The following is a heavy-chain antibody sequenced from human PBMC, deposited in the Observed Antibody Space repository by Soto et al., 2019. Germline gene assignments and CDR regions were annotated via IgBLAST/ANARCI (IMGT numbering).Heavy chain of an antibody. CDR2: ISAYNGNT. CDR3: ARDKAYSSGWYREFDY. J-gene: IGHJ4*02. Sequence: ASVKVSCKASGYTFTSYGISWVRQAPGQGLEWMGWISAYNGNTNYAQKLQGRVTMTTDTSTSTAYMELRSLRSDDTAVYYCARDKAYSSGWYREFDYWGQGTLVTVSP. V-gene: IGHV1-18*01. D-gene: IGHD6-19*01. CDR1: GYTFTSYG.